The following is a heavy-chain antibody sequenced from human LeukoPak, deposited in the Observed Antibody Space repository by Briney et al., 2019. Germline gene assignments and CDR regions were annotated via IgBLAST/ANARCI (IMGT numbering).Heavy chain of an antibody. CDR2: ISSSSSYI. D-gene: IGHD1-26*01. CDR3: ARALPSPLYSGSYADAFDI. Sequence: GGSLRLSCAASGFAFSSYSMNWVRQAPGKGLEWVSSISSSSSYIYYADSVKGRFTISRDNAKNSLYLQMNSLRAEDTAVYYCARALPSPLYSGSYADAFDIWGQGTMVTVSS. CDR1: GFAFSSYS. V-gene: IGHV3-21*01. J-gene: IGHJ3*02.